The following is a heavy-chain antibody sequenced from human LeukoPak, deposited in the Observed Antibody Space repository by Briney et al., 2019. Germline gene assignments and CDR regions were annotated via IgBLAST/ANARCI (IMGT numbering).Heavy chain of an antibody. CDR1: GFTFSSYW. CDR3: ARDPGDYYNFDY. CDR2: INTDGSST. Sequence: GGSLRLSCAASGFTFSSYWMHWVRQAPGKGLVWVSRINTDGSSTSYADSVKGRFTISRDNAKNSLYLQMNSLRAEDTAVYYCARDPGDYYNFDYWGQGTLVTVSS. D-gene: IGHD4-17*01. J-gene: IGHJ4*02. V-gene: IGHV3-74*01.